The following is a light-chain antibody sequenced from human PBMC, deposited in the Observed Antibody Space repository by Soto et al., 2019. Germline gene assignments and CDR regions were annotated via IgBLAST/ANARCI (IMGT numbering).Light chain of an antibody. J-gene: IGLJ1*01. CDR2: EVS. CDR3: SLYTSSTFYV. V-gene: IGLV2-18*01. Sequence: QSALTQPPSVSGSPGQSVTISCTGTSSDVGYYNRVSWYQQPPVTAPKLLIYEVSNRPSGVPDRFSGSKSGNTASLTISGLQAEDEAAYYCSLYTSSTFYVFGTGTKLTVL. CDR1: SSDVGYYNR.